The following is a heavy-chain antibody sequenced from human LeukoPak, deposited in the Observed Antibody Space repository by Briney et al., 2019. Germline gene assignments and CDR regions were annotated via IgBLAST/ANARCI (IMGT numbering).Heavy chain of an antibody. J-gene: IGHJ4*02. D-gene: IGHD3-22*01. Sequence: GGSLRLSCAASGFTFSSYSMNWVRQAPGKGLEWVSSISSSGSYIYYADSVKGRFTISRDNAKNSLYLQMNSLRAEDTAVYYCARDLHYQGFYDSSEYYAYWGQGTLVTVSS. CDR1: GFTFSSYS. V-gene: IGHV3-21*01. CDR3: ARDLHYQGFYDSSEYYAY. CDR2: ISSSGSYI.